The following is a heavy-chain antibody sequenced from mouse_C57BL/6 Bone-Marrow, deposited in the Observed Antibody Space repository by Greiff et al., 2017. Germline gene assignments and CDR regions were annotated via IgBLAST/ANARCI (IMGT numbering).Heavy chain of an antibody. CDR3: ARPDSSGPWFAY. D-gene: IGHD3-2*02. V-gene: IGHV5-12*01. CDR1: GFTFSDYY. J-gene: IGHJ3*01. Sequence: EVQLVESGGGLVQPGGSLKLSCAASGFTFSDYYMYWVRQTPEKRLEWVAYISNGGGSTYYPDTVKGRFTISRDNAKNTLYLQMSRLKSEDTAMYYCARPDSSGPWFAYWGQGTLVTVSA. CDR2: ISNGGGST.